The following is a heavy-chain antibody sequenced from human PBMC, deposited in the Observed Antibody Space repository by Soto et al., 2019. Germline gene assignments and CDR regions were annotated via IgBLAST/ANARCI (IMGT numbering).Heavy chain of an antibody. CDR3: TYFDAAAGVDH. J-gene: IGHJ4*02. V-gene: IGHV3-73*02. CDR1: GFTFSGSA. Sequence: EVQLVESGGGLVQPGGSLKLSCAASGFTFSGSAMHWVRQASGKGLEWVGRIRSKANNYATAYAASVKGRFTTSRDDSKNTAYLQMSSLKIEDTAVYYCTYFDAAAGVDHWGQGTLVTVSS. CDR2: IRSKANNYAT. D-gene: IGHD3-9*01.